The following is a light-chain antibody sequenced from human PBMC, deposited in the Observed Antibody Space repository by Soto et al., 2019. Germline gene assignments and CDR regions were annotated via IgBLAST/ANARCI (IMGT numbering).Light chain of an antibody. CDR1: QSVSSSY. J-gene: IGKJ1*01. CDR2: GAS. Sequence: EIVLTQSPGTLSLSPGERATFSCRASQSVSSSYTAWYQQKRGQAPRSLIYGASIRATGIPDRFSGSGSGTDFTLTISRLEPEDFALYYCQQYHTSPLTFGQGTTVDIK. V-gene: IGKV3-20*01. CDR3: QQYHTSPLT.